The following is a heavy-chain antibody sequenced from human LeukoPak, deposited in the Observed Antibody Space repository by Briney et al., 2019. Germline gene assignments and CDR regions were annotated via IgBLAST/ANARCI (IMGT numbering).Heavy chain of an antibody. CDR3: ARGRFYYYMDV. CDR1: GFTFSSYN. Sequence: GGSLRLSCAASGFTFSSYNMNWVRQAPGKGLEWVSYISSDTGTIYYADSVKGRFTISRDNAENLLSLQMNSLRVEDTAVYYCARGRFYYYMDVWGKGATVTVSS. CDR2: ISSDTGTI. J-gene: IGHJ6*03. V-gene: IGHV3-48*01.